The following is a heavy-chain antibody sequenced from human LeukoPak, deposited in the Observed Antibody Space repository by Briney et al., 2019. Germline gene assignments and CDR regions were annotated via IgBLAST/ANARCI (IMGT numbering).Heavy chain of an antibody. J-gene: IGHJ4*02. Sequence: PTETLSLTCTVSGGSINNYYWSWIRQPPGKGLEWIAYIYYSGGTSYNPSLKSRVTLSVDTSKNQFSLKLSSVTAADTAVYYCARHNHYDRSGYYYLDYWGQGTLVTVSS. CDR1: GGSINNYY. V-gene: IGHV4-59*08. CDR2: IYYSGGT. CDR3: ARHNHYDRSGYYYLDY. D-gene: IGHD3-22*01.